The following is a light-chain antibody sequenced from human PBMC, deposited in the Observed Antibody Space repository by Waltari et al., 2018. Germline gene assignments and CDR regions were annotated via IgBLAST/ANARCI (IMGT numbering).Light chain of an antibody. V-gene: IGKV3-20*01. CDR3: QQYGSSPPSLT. CDR1: QSVSSRY. J-gene: IGKJ4*01. Sequence: EIVLTQSPGTLSLSPGERATLSCRASQSVSSRYLAWYQQNPGQAPRLLIYGASSRATGIPDRCSGSVSGTDFTLTISILEPEDFAVYYCQQYGSSPPSLTFGGGTKVEIK. CDR2: GAS.